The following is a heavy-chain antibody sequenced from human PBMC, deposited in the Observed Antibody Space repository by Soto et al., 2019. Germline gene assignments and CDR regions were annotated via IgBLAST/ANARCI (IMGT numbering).Heavy chain of an antibody. Sequence: QVQLVQSGAEVKKPGSSVKVSCKASGGTFSSYTISWVRQAPGQGLEWMGRIIPILGIANYAQKFQGRVTITADKSTSTAYMELSSLRSEDTAVYYCARTDCSGGSCYGNYYYGMDVWGQGTTVTVSS. CDR2: IIPILGIA. CDR1: GGTFSSYT. V-gene: IGHV1-69*02. CDR3: ARTDCSGGSCYGNYYYGMDV. D-gene: IGHD2-15*01. J-gene: IGHJ6*02.